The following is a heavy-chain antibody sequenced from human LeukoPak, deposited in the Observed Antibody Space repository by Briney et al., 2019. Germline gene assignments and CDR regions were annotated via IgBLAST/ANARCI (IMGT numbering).Heavy chain of an antibody. Sequence: ASVKVSCKVSGYTLTELSMHCVRQAPGKGLEWMGGFDPEDGETIYAQKFQGRVTMTEDTSTDTAYMELSSLRSEDTAVYYCATALGDFWSGYTLYYFDYWGQGTLVTVSS. CDR1: GYTLTELS. CDR3: ATALGDFWSGYTLYYFDY. V-gene: IGHV1-24*01. J-gene: IGHJ4*02. D-gene: IGHD3-3*01. CDR2: FDPEDGET.